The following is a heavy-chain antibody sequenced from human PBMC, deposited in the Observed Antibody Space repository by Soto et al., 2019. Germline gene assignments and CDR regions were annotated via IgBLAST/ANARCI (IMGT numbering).Heavy chain of an antibody. D-gene: IGHD5-12*01. V-gene: IGHV3-30-3*01. J-gene: IGHJ6*02. CDR2: ISYDGSNK. Sequence: QVQLVESGGGVVQPGRSLRLSCAASGFTFSSYAMHWVRQAPGKGLEWVAVISYDGSNKYYADSVKGRFTISRDNSKXXLXLPXNSLRAEDTAVYYCARDLALTPATTAHYSYYGMDVWGQGTTVTVSS. CDR1: GFTFSSYA. CDR3: ARDLALTPATTAHYSYYGMDV.